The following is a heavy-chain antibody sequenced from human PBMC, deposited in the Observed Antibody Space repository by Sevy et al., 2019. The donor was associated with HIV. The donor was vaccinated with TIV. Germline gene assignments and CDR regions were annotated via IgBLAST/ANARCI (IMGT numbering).Heavy chain of an antibody. CDR2: INWFGTII. D-gene: IGHD3-16*01. CDR1: GFNFNDYA. V-gene: IGHV3-9*01. J-gene: IGHJ6*02. CDR3: EKDLAQGGTLNFYYYGMDF. Sequence: GGSLRLSCIASGFNFNDYAMHWVRQVPGKGLEWVSGINWFGTIIGYGDSVKGRFTISRDNVRKSVYLEMNSLSPEDTALYYCEKDLAQGGTLNFYYYGMDFWGQGTTVTVSS.